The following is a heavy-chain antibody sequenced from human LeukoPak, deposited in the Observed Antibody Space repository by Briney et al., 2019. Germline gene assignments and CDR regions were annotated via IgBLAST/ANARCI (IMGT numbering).Heavy chain of an antibody. Sequence: SVKVSCKASGGTFSSYAISWVRQAPGQGLEWMGGIIPIFGTANYAQKFQGRVTITADESTSTAYMELSSLRSEDTAVYYCARQDTPTPDYSSSWYDYWGQGTLVTVSS. D-gene: IGHD6-13*01. J-gene: IGHJ4*02. V-gene: IGHV1-69*13. CDR2: IIPIFGTA. CDR3: ARQDTPTPDYSSSWYDY. CDR1: GGTFSSYA.